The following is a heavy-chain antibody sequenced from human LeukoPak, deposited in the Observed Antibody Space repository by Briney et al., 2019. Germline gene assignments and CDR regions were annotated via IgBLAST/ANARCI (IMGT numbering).Heavy chain of an antibody. CDR1: GGTFSSCA. V-gene: IGHV1-69*06. D-gene: IGHD4-17*01. CDR2: IIPIFGTA. J-gene: IGHJ1*01. Sequence: ASVKVSCKASGGTFSSCAISWVRQAPGQGLEWMGGIIPIFGTANYAQKFQGRVTITADKSTSTAYMELSSLRSEDTAVYYCAGDFLTTVTPKYFQHWGQGTLVTVSS. CDR3: AGDFLTTVTPKYFQH.